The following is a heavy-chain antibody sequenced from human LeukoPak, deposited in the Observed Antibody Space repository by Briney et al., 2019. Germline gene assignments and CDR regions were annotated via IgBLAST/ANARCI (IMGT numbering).Heavy chain of an antibody. CDR1: GGSISSSSYY. D-gene: IGHD3-3*01. V-gene: IGHV4-39*01. Sequence: SETLSLTCTVSGGSISSSSYYWGWIGQPQGKGLGGIGGIYYSGSTYYNPSLKSRVTISVDTSKNQFSLKLSSVTAADTAVYYCARRYDFWSGYYTFFDYRGQGTLVTVSS. CDR3: ARRYDFWSGYYTFFDY. CDR2: IYYSGST. J-gene: IGHJ4*02.